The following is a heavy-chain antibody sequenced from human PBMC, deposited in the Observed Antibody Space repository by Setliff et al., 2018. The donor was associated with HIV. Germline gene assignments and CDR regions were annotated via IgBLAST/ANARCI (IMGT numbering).Heavy chain of an antibody. CDR1: GYTFTSYA. D-gene: IGHD5-18*01. CDR2: INADNGDT. J-gene: IGHJ4*02. CDR3: AKGGDRAMINFDH. Sequence: GASVKVSCKASGYTFTSYAIHWVRRAPGQRLEWMGWINADNGDTRYSQKFQGRVTITRDTSASTAYMELSSLTSEDTAVYYCAKGGDRAMINFDHWGQGTLVTVSS. V-gene: IGHV1-3*01.